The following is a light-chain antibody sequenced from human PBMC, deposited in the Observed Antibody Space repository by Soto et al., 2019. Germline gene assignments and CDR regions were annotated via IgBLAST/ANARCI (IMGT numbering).Light chain of an antibody. J-gene: IGKJ3*01. V-gene: IGKV3-20*01. CDR3: QQYGSSLFT. Sequence: IVLTQSPGTLSLSPGERAALSCRASQSLTTNYLAWYQQKPGQAPRVLIYGASIRATGIPERFSGGGSGTDFTLTITRLEPEDFAVYYCQQYGSSLFTFGPGTKVDIK. CDR2: GAS. CDR1: QSLTTNY.